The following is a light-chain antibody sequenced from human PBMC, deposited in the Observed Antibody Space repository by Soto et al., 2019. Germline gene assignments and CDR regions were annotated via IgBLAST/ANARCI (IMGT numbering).Light chain of an antibody. V-gene: IGLV1-40*01. CDR3: SSFAGTNSFV. J-gene: IGLJ1*01. CDR2: GNT. Sequence: QSVLTQPPSISGAPGQRVTISCTGSSSNIGAGSDVHWYHQLPGTAPKLLIYGNTNRPSGVPDRFSGSKSGTSASLAIAGLQTEDEGDYYCSSFAGTNSFVFGTGTKLTVL. CDR1: SSNIGAGSD.